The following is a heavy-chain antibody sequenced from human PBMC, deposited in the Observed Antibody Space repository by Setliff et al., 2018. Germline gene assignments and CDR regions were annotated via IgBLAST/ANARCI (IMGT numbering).Heavy chain of an antibody. D-gene: IGHD2-15*01. CDR2: IIPLFGTT. CDR3: AREKVVVVSATSYHYYMDV. CDR1: GGTFSNIG. J-gene: IGHJ6*03. V-gene: IGHV1-69*05. Sequence: SVKVSCKASGGTFSNIGISWVRQAPGQGLEWMGGIIPLFGTTNYAQEFQGRVTITTDESTNTAYMELSSLRSEDTAMYYCAREKVVVVSATSYHYYMDVLGKGITVTVSS.